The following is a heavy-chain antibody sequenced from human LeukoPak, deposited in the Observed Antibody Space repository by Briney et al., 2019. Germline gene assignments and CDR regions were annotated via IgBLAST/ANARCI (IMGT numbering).Heavy chain of an antibody. V-gene: IGHV1-69*05. J-gene: IGHJ6*03. Sequence: ASVKVSCKASGGTFSSYAISWVRQAPGQGLEWMGGIIPIFGTANYAQKSQGRVTTTTDESTSTAYMELSSLRSEDTAVYYCARTDYNYYYMDVWGKGTTVTVSS. D-gene: IGHD3-16*01. CDR1: GGTFSSYA. CDR3: ARTDYNYYYMDV. CDR2: IIPIFGTA.